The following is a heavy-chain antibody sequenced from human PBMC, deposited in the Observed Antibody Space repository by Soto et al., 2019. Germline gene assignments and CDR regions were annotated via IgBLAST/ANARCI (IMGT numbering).Heavy chain of an antibody. Sequence: GVSLRLSCLASGFDFNNHWMSWVRQAPGKGLEWVANINNDGKEKYYVDSVKGRFTISRDNAGNSLYLQMNSLRVEDTAVYYCGRAVYRSTDYWGQGTLVTVSS. J-gene: IGHJ4*02. CDR3: GRAVYRSTDY. V-gene: IGHV3-7*01. D-gene: IGHD4-4*01. CDR2: INNDGKEK. CDR1: GFDFNNHW.